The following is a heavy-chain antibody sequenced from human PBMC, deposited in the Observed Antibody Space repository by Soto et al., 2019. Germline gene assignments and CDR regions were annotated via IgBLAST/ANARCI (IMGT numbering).Heavy chain of an antibody. CDR3: AKDPYSSGWYAFDI. V-gene: IGHV3-9*01. CDR2: ISWNSGSI. Sequence: GGSLRLSCAASGFTFGDYAMHWVRQAPGKGLEWVSGISWNSGSIGYADSVKGRFTISRDNAKNSLYLQMNSLRAEDTALYYCAKDPYSSGWYAFDIWGQGTMVTVSS. D-gene: IGHD6-19*01. CDR1: GFTFGDYA. J-gene: IGHJ3*02.